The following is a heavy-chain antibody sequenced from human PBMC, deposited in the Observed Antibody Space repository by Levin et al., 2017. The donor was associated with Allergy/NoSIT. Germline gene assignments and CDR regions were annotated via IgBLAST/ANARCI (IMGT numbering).Heavy chain of an antibody. Sequence: GESLKISCAASGFTFSGYTLNWVRQAPGKGLEWVSSISSSSTYIYYADSLKGRFTISRDDAKNPLSLQMNSLRVEDTAVYYCASDGSYDTLDSWGQGTMVTVSS. J-gene: IGHJ3*02. CDR3: ASDGSYDTLDS. D-gene: IGHD3-16*02. CDR1: GFTFSGYT. V-gene: IGHV3-21*01. CDR2: ISSSSTYI.